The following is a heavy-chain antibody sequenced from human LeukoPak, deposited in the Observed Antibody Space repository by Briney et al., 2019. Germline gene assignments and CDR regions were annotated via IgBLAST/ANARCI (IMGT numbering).Heavy chain of an antibody. V-gene: IGHV4-61*02. CDR1: GGSISSGSYY. CDR2: IYTSGST. J-gene: IGHJ6*03. CDR3: ARATSSYFYYMDV. Sequence: SETLSLTCTVSGGSISSGSYYWSWFRQPAEKGLEWIGRIYTSGSTYYNPCLKSRVTISADTSKNQFSLNVSSVTAADTAVYYCARATSSYFYYMDVWGKGTTVTISS. D-gene: IGHD5-12*01.